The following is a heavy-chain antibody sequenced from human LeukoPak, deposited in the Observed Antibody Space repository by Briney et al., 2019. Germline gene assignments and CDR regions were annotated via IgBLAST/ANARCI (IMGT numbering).Heavy chain of an antibody. Sequence: GGSLRLSCAASGFLFSRYWMSWVRQAPGKGLEWVANIKEDGSEKYYAESMKGRFTISRDNVKNSLYLQINSLRAEDTAEYYCARDSFETDIDYWGQGTLVTVSS. CDR3: ARDSFETDIDY. V-gene: IGHV3-7*01. CDR2: IKEDGSEK. CDR1: GFLFSRYW. J-gene: IGHJ4*02. D-gene: IGHD1-14*01.